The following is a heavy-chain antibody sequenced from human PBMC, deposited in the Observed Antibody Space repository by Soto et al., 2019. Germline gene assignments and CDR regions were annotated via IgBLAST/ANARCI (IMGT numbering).Heavy chain of an antibody. CDR2: IYYSGST. CDR1: GGSISSYY. Sequence: SETLSLTCTVSGGSISSYYWSWIRQPPGKGLEWIGYIYYSGSTNYNPSLKIRVTISVDTSKNQFSRNLSSVTAADTAVYYCARHPNSSSLDYWGQGTLVTVSS. J-gene: IGHJ4*02. CDR3: ARHPNSSSLDY. D-gene: IGHD6-13*01. V-gene: IGHV4-59*08.